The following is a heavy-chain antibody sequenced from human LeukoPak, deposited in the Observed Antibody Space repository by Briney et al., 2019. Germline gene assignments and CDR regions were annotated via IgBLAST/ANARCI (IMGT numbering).Heavy chain of an antibody. D-gene: IGHD3-3*01. CDR3: ARENWAPYD. CDR1: GFTFTKYW. CDR2: IKQDGSER. V-gene: IGHV3-7*01. J-gene: IGHJ4*02. Sequence: GGSLRLPCAASGFTFTKYWMTWVRQAPGKGLEWVANIKQDGSERNYVDTVKGRFIISRDNAKNLLYLQMNSLRVEDTSVYYCARENWAPYDWGQGTLVTVSS.